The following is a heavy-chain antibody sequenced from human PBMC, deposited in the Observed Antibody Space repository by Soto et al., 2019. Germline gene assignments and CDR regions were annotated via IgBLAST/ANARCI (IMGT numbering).Heavy chain of an antibody. D-gene: IGHD4-4*01. Sequence: GGSLRLSCAASGFTFSNAWMSWVRQAPGKGLEWVGRIKSKTDGGTTDYAAPVKGRFTISRDDSKNTLYLQMNSLKTEDTAVYYCTTGGGNDYSKHRYYYMDVWGKGTTVTVSS. CDR1: GFTFSNAW. CDR3: TTGGGNDYSKHRYYYMDV. V-gene: IGHV3-15*01. CDR2: IKSKTDGGTT. J-gene: IGHJ6*03.